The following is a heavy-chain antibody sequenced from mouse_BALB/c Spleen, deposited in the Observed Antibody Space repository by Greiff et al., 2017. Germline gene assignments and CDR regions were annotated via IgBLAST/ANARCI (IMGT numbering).Heavy chain of an antibody. Sequence: EVQLQQSGTVLARPGASVKMSCKASGYSFTSYWMHWVKQRPGQGLEWIGAIYPGNSDTSYNQKFKGKAKLTAVTSASTAYMELSSLTNEDSAVYYCTRLLRSGRDWYFDVWGAGTTVTVSS. CDR3: TRLLRSGRDWYFDV. J-gene: IGHJ1*01. CDR2: IYPGNSDT. D-gene: IGHD1-1*01. V-gene: IGHV1-5*01. CDR1: GYSFTSYW.